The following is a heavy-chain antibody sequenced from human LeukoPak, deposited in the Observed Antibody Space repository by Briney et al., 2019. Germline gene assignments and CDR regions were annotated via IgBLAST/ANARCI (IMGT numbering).Heavy chain of an antibody. Sequence: GGSLRLSCAASGFTFSRYWMSWLRQAPGKGLEWVANINEDGSEKYYVDSVKGRFTISRDNAKNSLYLQMNSLRAEDTAVYYCAREGVWFGELLGDYWGQGTLVTVSS. CDR3: AREGVWFGELLGDY. V-gene: IGHV3-7*01. CDR1: GFTFSRYW. D-gene: IGHD3-10*01. CDR2: INEDGSEK. J-gene: IGHJ4*02.